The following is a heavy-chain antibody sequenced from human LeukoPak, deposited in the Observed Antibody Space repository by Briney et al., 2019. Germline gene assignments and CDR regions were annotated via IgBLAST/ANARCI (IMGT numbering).Heavy chain of an antibody. J-gene: IGHJ4*02. CDR2: IYYGGST. Sequence: PSETLSLTCTVSGCSISSYYWSWIRQPPGKGLEWVGDIYYGGSTNYNPSLKSRVTISVDTSKNKFSLKLSSVTAADTAVYYCASNYYGSGSLDYWGQGNLVTVSS. CDR3: ASNYYGSGSLDY. V-gene: IGHV4-59*08. CDR1: GCSISSYY. D-gene: IGHD3-10*01.